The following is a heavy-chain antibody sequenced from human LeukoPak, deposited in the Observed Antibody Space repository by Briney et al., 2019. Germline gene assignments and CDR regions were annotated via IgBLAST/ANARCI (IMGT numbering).Heavy chain of an antibody. CDR2: IYSSGSA. D-gene: IGHD3-10*01. CDR3: ARGRPLLWFGEVPGPYYYYMDV. Sequence: PSETLSLTCTVSGGSITSTSYYWGWIRQPPGKGLEWIGSIYSSGSAYYNSSLKSRVTISVDTSKNQFSLKLSSVTAADTAVYYCARGRPLLWFGEVPGPYYYYMDVWGKGTTVTVSS. V-gene: IGHV4-39*07. J-gene: IGHJ6*03. CDR1: GGSITSTSYY.